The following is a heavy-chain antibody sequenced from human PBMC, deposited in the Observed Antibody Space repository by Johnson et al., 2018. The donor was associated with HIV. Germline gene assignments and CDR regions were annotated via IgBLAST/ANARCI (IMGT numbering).Heavy chain of an antibody. CDR2: INSDGSST. CDR1: GFTLSNAW. V-gene: IGHV3-74*02. J-gene: IGHJ3*02. Sequence: MQLVESGGGLVKPGGSLRLSCAASGFTLSNAWMSWVRQAPGKGLVWVSRINSDGSSTSYADSVKGRFTISRDDAKNTLYLQMNSLRAEDTAVYYCVRGGYYYDQAGAFDIWGQGTMVTVSS. CDR3: VRGGYYYDQAGAFDI. D-gene: IGHD3-22*01.